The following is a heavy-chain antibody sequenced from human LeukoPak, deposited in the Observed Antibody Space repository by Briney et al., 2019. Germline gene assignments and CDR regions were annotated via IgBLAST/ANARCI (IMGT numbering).Heavy chain of an antibody. Sequence: GGSLRLSCAASGFTFSSYAMSWVRQAPGKGLDWVSAISGSGGSTYYADSVKGRFTISRDNSKSTLYLQMNSLRAEDTALYYCAREEDFWSGRPFSRDYWGQGTLVTVSS. CDR1: GFTFSSYA. CDR3: AREEDFWSGRPFSRDY. D-gene: IGHD3-3*01. V-gene: IGHV3-23*01. J-gene: IGHJ4*02. CDR2: ISGSGGST.